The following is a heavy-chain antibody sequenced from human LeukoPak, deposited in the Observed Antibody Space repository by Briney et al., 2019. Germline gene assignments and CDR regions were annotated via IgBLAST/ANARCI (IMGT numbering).Heavy chain of an antibody. CDR1: GGSFSGNY. CDR2: INHSGST. J-gene: IGHJ4*02. D-gene: IGHD6-13*01. V-gene: IGHV4-34*01. Sequence: SETLSLTCAVYGGSFSGNYWNWIRQPPGKGLEWIGEINHSGSTNYNPSLKSRVTISVDTSKNQFSLNLNSVTAADTAVYYCARGSIAAAVTYWGQGTLVTVSS. CDR3: ARGSIAAAVTY.